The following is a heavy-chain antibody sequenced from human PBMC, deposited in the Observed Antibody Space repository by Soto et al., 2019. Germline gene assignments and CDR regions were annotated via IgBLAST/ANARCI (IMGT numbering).Heavy chain of an antibody. J-gene: IGHJ6*02. D-gene: IGHD4-17*01. CDR3: AAAPDYGYCPYYYCGMDV. CDR1: GFTFTSSA. Sequence: QMQLVQSGPEVKKPGTSVKVSCKASGFTFTSSAVQWVRQARGQRLEWIGWIVVGSGNTNYAQKFQERVTITRDMSTSTGYMELRSLRSEDTAVYYCAAAPDYGYCPYYYCGMDVWGQGTTVTVSS. V-gene: IGHV1-58*01. CDR2: IVVGSGNT.